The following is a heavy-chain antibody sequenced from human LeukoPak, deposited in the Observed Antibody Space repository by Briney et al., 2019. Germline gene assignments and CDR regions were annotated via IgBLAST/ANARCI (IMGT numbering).Heavy chain of an antibody. D-gene: IGHD4-17*01. CDR3: AKDLVDGDYATVSDAFDI. CDR2: ISSSSGTT. V-gene: IGHV3-48*01. CDR1: GVTFSSYS. J-gene: IGHJ3*02. Sequence: GGSLRLSCAASGVTFSSYSMNWVRQAPGKGLEWVSYISSSSGTTYYADSVKGRFTISRDNAKNSLYLQMNSLRAEDTAVYYCAKDLVDGDYATVSDAFDIWGQGTMVTVSS.